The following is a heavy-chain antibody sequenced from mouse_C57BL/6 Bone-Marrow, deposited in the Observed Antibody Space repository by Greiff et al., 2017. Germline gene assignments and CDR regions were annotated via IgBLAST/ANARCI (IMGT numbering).Heavy chain of an antibody. J-gene: IGHJ4*01. CDR3: ARGNYYGSTFYAMDY. D-gene: IGHD1-1*01. CDR1: GYTFTSYW. CDR2: IHPNSGST. V-gene: IGHV1-64*01. Sequence: QVHVKQPGAELVKPGASVKLSCKASGYTFTSYWMHWVKQRPGQGLEWIGMIHPNSGSTNYNEKFKSKATLNVDKSSSTAYMQLSSLTSEDSAVYDCARGNYYGSTFYAMDYWGQGTSVTVSS.